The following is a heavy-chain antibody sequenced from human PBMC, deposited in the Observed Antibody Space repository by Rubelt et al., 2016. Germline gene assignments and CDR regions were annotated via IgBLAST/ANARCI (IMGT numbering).Heavy chain of an antibody. V-gene: IGHV3-48*04. CDR2: ISSTGRTI. CDR3: GRDMNV. J-gene: IGHJ6*02. Sequence: EVQLVESGGGLAQPGGSLRLSCAVSGFTLSSHSMNWVRQAPGKGLEWVSYISSTGRTIHYADSVKGRFTISRDNAKNSLYLQMSSLRAEDTAVYYCGRDMNVWGQGTTVTVSS. CDR1: GFTLSSHS.